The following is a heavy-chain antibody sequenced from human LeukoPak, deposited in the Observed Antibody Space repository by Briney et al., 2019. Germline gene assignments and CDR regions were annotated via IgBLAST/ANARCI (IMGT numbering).Heavy chain of an antibody. D-gene: IGHD6-19*01. V-gene: IGHV3-23*01. CDR2: ISGSDPGT. Sequence: PGGSLRLSCAASGFTFSSYWMSWVRQAPGRRLEWVSTISGSDPGTYYADSVKGRFTISRDNSKNTLYLQMNSLRAEDTAVYYCAKDPAVAGTFDWGQGTLVTVSS. J-gene: IGHJ4*02. CDR3: AKDPAVAGTFD. CDR1: GFTFSSYW.